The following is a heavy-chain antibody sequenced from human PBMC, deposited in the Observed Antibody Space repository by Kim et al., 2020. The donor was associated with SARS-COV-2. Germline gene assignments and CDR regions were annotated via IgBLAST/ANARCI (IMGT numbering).Heavy chain of an antibody. J-gene: IGHJ4*02. CDR3: ARGFNWVKDY. CDR2: IYDSGTT. V-gene: IGHV4-59*13. Sequence: SETLSLTCTVSGGSLSNYYWSWLRQPPGKGLEGIGYIYDSGTTNYNPSLKSRVTVSVDTSKNQFSLELTSVTAADTAVYYCARGFNWVKDYWGQGTLVTVSS. D-gene: IGHD1-20*01. CDR1: GGSLSNYY.